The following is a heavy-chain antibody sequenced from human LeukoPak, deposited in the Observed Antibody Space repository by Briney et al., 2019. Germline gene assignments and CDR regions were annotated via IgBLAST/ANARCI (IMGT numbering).Heavy chain of an antibody. V-gene: IGHV3-7*01. D-gene: IGHD2-15*01. J-gene: IGHJ4*02. CDR1: GFSISTYW. CDR2: IKPDGGEE. Sequence: GGSLRLSCAASGFSISTYWMTWVRQAPGKGLEWVANIKPDGGEEYYVDSVKGRFTVSRDNAKNSLYLQMNSLRAEDTAVYYCASWVGRDYWGQGTLVTVSS. CDR3: ASWVGRDY.